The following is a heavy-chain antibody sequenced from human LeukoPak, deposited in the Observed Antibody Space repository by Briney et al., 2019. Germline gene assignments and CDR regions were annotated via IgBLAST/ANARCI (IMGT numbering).Heavy chain of an antibody. CDR2: IYYSGST. CDR1: GGSISSGDYY. CDR3: ARGNGRIQLSRH. V-gene: IGHV4-30-4*08. D-gene: IGHD5-18*01. Sequence: SETLSLTCTVSGGSISSGDYYWGWIRQPPGKGLEWIVYIYYSGSTYYNPSLQSRFTISVDTSKNQFSLKLSSVPAADTAVYYCARGNGRIQLSRHWGQGTLVTVSS. J-gene: IGHJ4*02.